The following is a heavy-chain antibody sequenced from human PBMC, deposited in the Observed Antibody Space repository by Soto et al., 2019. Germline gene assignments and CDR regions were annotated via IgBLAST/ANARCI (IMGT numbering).Heavy chain of an antibody. CDR1: GFSFTTAGMG. Sequence: QITLKESGPTLVKPTQTLTLTCTFSGFSFTTAGMGVSWIRQPPGKALEWLALIYWDDDKRYSPSLKSRLTITKDASRNKVVLTLTNMDPADTATYCCAHLYWAASGTRYYFDYWGQGTLVTVSP. CDR3: AHLYWAASGTRYYFDY. V-gene: IGHV2-5*02. CDR2: IYWDDDK. D-gene: IGHD6-13*01. J-gene: IGHJ4*02.